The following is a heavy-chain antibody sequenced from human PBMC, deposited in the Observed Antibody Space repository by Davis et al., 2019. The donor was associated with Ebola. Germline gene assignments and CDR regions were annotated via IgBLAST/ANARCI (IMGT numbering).Heavy chain of an antibody. CDR1: GYSISSGYY. CDR3: AREVDGYNDY. CDR2: IYDSGNT. J-gene: IGHJ4*02. D-gene: IGHD5-24*01. Sequence: MPSETLSLTCTVSGYSISSGYYWGWIRQPPGKGLEWSGSIYDSGNTKYSGNIEYNPSLKSRVTISVDTSKNQFSLKLSSVTAADTAVYYCAREVDGYNDYWGQGILVTVSS. V-gene: IGHV4-38-2*02.